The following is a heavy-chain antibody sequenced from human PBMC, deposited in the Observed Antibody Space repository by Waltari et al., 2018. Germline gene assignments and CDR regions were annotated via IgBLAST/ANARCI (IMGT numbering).Heavy chain of an antibody. V-gene: IGHV1-2*02. D-gene: IGHD2-15*01. CDR1: GYTFTGYY. CDR3: ARVVFRRGDAFDI. J-gene: IGHJ3*02. Sequence: QVQLVQSGAEVKKPGASVKVSCKASGYTFTGYYMHWVRQAPGQGLEWMGWNNPNSGGTNYAQKCQGRVTMTRDTSISTAYMELSRLRSDDTAVYYCARVVFRRGDAFDIWGQGTMVTVSS. CDR2: NNPNSGGT.